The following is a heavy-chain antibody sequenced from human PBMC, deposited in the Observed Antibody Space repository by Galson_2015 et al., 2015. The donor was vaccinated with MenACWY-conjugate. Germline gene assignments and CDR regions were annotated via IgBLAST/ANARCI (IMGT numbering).Heavy chain of an antibody. J-gene: IGHJ4*02. V-gene: IGHV3-53*01. CDR3: ARVGGSSLAPFDY. CDR2: IYSGGDT. Sequence: SLRLSCAASGFSVGSNYMSWVRQAPGKGLEWVSIIYSGGDTYYADSVKGRFTISRDNSKNTLYLQMNYLRAEDTAVYYCARVGGSSLAPFDYWGQGTLVTVSS. D-gene: IGHD6-6*01. CDR1: GFSVGSNY.